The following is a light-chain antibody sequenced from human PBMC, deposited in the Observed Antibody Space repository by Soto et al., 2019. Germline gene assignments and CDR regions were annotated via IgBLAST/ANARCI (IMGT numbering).Light chain of an antibody. CDR1: SSDVGGYNY. V-gene: IGLV2-8*01. CDR2: DVS. Sequence: QSALTQPPAASGSPGQSVTISCTGTSSDVGGYNYVSWYQQHPGKAPKRMIYDVSKRPSGVPDRFSGSKSGNTASLTVSGLQAEDEADYYCSSRAGSSVLFGGGTKLTVL. J-gene: IGLJ2*01. CDR3: SSRAGSSVL.